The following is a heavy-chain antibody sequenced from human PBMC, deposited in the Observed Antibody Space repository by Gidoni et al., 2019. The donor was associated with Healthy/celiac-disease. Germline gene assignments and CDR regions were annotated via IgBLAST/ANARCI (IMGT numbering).Heavy chain of an antibody. Sequence: QVQLQESGPGLVKPSETLSLTCTVSGGSISSYYWSWIRQPPGKGLEWIGYIYYSGSTNYTPSLKSRVTISVDTSKNQFSLKLSSVTAADTAVYYCARGLRDMVPVLYWGQGTLVTVSS. D-gene: IGHD2-15*01. CDR2: IYYSGST. V-gene: IGHV4-59*01. CDR1: GGSISSYY. J-gene: IGHJ4*02. CDR3: ARGLRDMVPVLY.